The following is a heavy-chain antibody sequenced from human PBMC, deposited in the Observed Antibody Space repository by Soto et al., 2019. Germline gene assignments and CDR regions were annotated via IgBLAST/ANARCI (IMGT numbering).Heavy chain of an antibody. V-gene: IGHV1-2*04. Sequence: ASVKVSCKASGYTFTGYYMHWVRQAPGQGLEWMGWINPKSGGTNYAQKFQGWVTMTRDTSISTAYMELSRLRSDDTAVYYCARDFYKGTGDYWGLGTLVTVSS. J-gene: IGHJ4*02. D-gene: IGHD1-20*01. CDR3: ARDFYKGTGDY. CDR2: INPKSGGT. CDR1: GYTFTGYY.